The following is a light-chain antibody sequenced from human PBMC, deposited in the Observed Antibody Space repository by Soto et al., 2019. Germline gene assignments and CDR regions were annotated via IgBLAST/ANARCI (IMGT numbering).Light chain of an antibody. CDR2: AAS. V-gene: IGKV1-39*01. CDR3: QQSYNNRLIT. J-gene: IGKJ5*01. Sequence: DIQMTQSPSSLSASVGDRVTITCRASQSISTYLNWYQQKPGKAPKLLIYAASSLQSGVSSRFIGTGSGTDFTLPISSLQPKDFAPYYCQQSYNNRLITFGQGTRLESK. CDR1: QSISTY.